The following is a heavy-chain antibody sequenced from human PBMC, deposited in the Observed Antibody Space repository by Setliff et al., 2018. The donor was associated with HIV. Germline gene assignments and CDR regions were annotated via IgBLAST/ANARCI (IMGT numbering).Heavy chain of an antibody. D-gene: IGHD4-17*01. CDR2: VDPEDGET. CDR1: GYTFTDYY. Sequence: VASVKVSCKTSGYTFTDYYIHWVQQAPGKGLEWMGRVDPEDGETLYAEKFQGRVTITADTSTDTAYMELSSLRSEDTAVYYCARAPRDGNNYGYQPYYFDYWGQGTLVTVSS. CDR3: ARAPRDGNNYGYQPYYFDY. V-gene: IGHV1-69-2*01. J-gene: IGHJ4*02.